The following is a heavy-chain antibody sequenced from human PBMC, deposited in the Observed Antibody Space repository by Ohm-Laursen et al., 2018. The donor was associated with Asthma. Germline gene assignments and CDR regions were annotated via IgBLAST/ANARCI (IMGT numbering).Heavy chain of an antibody. J-gene: IGHJ4*02. D-gene: IGHD3-3*01. Sequence: SLSLSCTASGFTFSSFTMHWVRQAPGKGLEWVSGISWNSGSIGYADSVKGRFTISRDNAKNSLYLQMNSLRAEDTALYYCAKGMDFWSGYYDYWGQGTLVTVSS. CDR1: GFTFSSFT. CDR3: AKGMDFWSGYYDY. V-gene: IGHV3-9*01. CDR2: ISWNSGSI.